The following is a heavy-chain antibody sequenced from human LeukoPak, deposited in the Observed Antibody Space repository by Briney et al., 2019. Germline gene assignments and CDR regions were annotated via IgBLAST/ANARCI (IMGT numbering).Heavy chain of an antibody. D-gene: IGHD2-15*01. CDR1: GGTFSSYA. CDR2: ITPILGIA. Sequence: SVKVSCKASGGTFSSYAISWVRQAPGQGLEWMGRITPILGIANYAQKFQGRVTITADKSTSTAYMELSSLRSEDTAVYYCAREVAAGRSCSGGSCYSGVDPWGQGTLVTVSS. V-gene: IGHV1-69*04. J-gene: IGHJ5*02. CDR3: AREVAAGRSCSGGSCYSGVDP.